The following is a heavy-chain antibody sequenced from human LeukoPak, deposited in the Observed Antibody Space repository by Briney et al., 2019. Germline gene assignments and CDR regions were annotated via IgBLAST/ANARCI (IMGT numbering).Heavy chain of an antibody. CDR2: IYSGGSK. Sequence: PGGSLRLSCLATGFTVSSNYMSWLRQAPGKGLEWVSVIYSGGSKYYADSVKVKFTISRDNANNTLYLQMNSLRAEDTAVYYCSKVTYGSGTYGAFDYWGQGTLVTVSS. CDR1: GFTVSSNY. J-gene: IGHJ4*02. D-gene: IGHD3-10*01. V-gene: IGHV3-66*01. CDR3: SKVTYGSGTYGAFDY.